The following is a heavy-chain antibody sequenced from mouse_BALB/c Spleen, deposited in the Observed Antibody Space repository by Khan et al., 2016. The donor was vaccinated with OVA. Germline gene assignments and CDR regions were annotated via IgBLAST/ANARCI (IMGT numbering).Heavy chain of an antibody. J-gene: IGHJ3*01. CDR2: INPGSGDT. V-gene: IGHV1-54*01. Sequence: QMQLEESGAELVRPGTSVKVSCKASGYAFNNYMIEWVKQRPGQGLEWIGVINPGSGDTKYNEKIKGKATLTADKSSNTAYMQLSSLTSDDSAVYVCARGGYGSLAYWGQGTLVTVSA. CDR1: GYAFNNYM. CDR3: ARGGYGSLAY. D-gene: IGHD1-1*02.